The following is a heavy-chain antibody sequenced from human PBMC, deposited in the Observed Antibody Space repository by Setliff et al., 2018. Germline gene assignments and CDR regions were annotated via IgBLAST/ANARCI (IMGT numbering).Heavy chain of an antibody. V-gene: IGHV4-59*08. CDR1: GASISSYY. J-gene: IGHJ5*02. CDR2: IYYGGTT. D-gene: IGHD3-10*01. CDR3: ARHKVIKKEFIRLTWFDP. Sequence: SETLSLTCTVSGASISSYYWSWIRQPPGKGLEWIGYIYYGGTTNYNPSLKSRVSISLDTSKSQFSLRLSSLTAADTAVYYCARHKVIKKEFIRLTWFDPWGQGIGVTVSS.